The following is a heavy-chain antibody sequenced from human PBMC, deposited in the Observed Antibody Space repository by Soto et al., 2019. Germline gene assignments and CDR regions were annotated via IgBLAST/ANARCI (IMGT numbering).Heavy chain of an antibody. V-gene: IGHV2-26*01. CDR3: ARTHYYDSSGYYLGVSTTRYYYGMDV. J-gene: IGHJ6*02. D-gene: IGHD3-22*01. Sequence: VSGPTLVNPTETLTLTCTVSGFSLSNARMGVSWIRQPPGKALEWLAHILSNDEKSYSTSLKSRLTISKDTSKSQVVLTMTNMDPVDTATYYCARTHYYDSSGYYLGVSTTRYYYGMDVWGQGTTVTVSS. CDR2: ILSNDEK. CDR1: GFSLSNARMG.